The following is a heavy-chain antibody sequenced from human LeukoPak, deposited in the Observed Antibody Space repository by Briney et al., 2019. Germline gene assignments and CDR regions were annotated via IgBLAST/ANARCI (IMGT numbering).Heavy chain of an antibody. CDR1: GFTFSSYS. J-gene: IGHJ3*02. Sequence: GSLRLSCAASGFTFSSYSMNWVRQAPGKGLEWVSSISSSSSYIYYADSVKGRFTISRDNAKNSLYLQMNSLRAEDTAVYYCAREKLLYYYDSSGNDAFDIWGQGTMVTVSS. D-gene: IGHD3-22*01. CDR2: ISSSSSYI. CDR3: AREKLLYYYDSSGNDAFDI. V-gene: IGHV3-21*01.